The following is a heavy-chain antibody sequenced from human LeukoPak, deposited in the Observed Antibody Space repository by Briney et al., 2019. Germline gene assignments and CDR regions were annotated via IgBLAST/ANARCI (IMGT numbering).Heavy chain of an antibody. CDR2: TSGDAGST. CDR3: AKVIGYCSSTSCSLFDDAFDV. D-gene: IGHD2-2*03. V-gene: IGHV3-43*02. J-gene: IGHJ3*01. Sequence: PGRCLRLSCAASGFSFDDYAMHWVRQTPGKSLDWVSLTSGDAGSTYYADSVRGRLSISRGNSKNSLFLQMNSLRTEDTAFYFCAKVIGYCSSTSCSLFDDAFDVWGQGTMVTVSS. CDR1: GFSFDDYA.